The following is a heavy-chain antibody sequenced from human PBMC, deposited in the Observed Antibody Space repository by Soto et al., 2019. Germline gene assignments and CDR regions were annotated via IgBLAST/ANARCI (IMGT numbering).Heavy chain of an antibody. V-gene: IGHV4-59*01. Sequence: EILSLTWTVSGTGITTYYWGWLRQSPGKGLEWIGHIYDTGSTTYNPSLKSRVTISVDTSNKQFSRRLTSVTAADTAVYYCARCPIDHNWFEPWGQGTLVTVSS. CDR3: ARCPIDHNWFEP. CDR1: GTGITTYY. D-gene: IGHD3-9*01. CDR2: IYDTGST. J-gene: IGHJ5*02.